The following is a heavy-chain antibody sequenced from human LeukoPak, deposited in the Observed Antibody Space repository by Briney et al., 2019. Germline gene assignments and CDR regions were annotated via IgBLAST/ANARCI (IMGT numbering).Heavy chain of an antibody. CDR2: ISNDGRHQ. CDR1: GFNFSSNG. V-gene: IGHV3-30*18. Sequence: GGSLRLSCAASGFNFSSNGMHWVRQAPGKGLEWVAVISNDGRHQFYADSVKGRFSISRDNAKNTLYLQMDSLRREDTALYYCAKDRGTGWCYFDSWGQGILVTVSS. D-gene: IGHD6-19*01. J-gene: IGHJ4*02. CDR3: AKDRGTGWCYFDS.